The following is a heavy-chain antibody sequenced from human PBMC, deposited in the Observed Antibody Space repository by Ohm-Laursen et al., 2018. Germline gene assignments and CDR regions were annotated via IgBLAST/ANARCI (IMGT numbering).Heavy chain of an antibody. CDR3: ARGLCGGDCYSD. V-gene: IGHV3-21*01. J-gene: IGHJ4*02. D-gene: IGHD2-21*02. CDR1: GFTFSSYT. Sequence: SLRLSCTASGFTFSSYTMNWVRQAPGQGLECVSSISGSSNFIYYADSVKGRFTISRDNAKNSLYLQMNSLRAEDTAVYYCARGLCGGDCYSDWGQGTLVTVSS. CDR2: ISGSSNFI.